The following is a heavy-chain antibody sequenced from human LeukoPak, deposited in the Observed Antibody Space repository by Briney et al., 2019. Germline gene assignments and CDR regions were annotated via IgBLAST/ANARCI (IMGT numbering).Heavy chain of an antibody. CDR1: GGTFSSYA. V-gene: IGHV1-18*01. D-gene: IGHD4-11*01. CDR3: ARDPDYPTRLDYYYYYMDV. Sequence: ASVKVSCKASGGTFSSYAISWVRQAPGQGLEWMGWISAYNGNTNYAQKLQGRVTMTTDTSTSTAYMELRSLRSDDTAVYYCARDPDYPTRLDYYYYYMDVWGKGTTVTVSS. CDR2: ISAYNGNT. J-gene: IGHJ6*03.